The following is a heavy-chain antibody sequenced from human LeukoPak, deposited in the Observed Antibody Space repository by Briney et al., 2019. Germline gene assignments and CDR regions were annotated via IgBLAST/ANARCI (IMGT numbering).Heavy chain of an antibody. CDR2: IYYSGST. J-gene: IGHJ4*02. CDR1: GGSISSYY. V-gene: IGHV4-59*01. CDR3: ARGGIRYFDWLFDY. D-gene: IGHD3-9*01. Sequence: SETLPLTCTVSGGSISSYYWSWIRQPPGKGLEWIGYIYYSGSTSYNPSLKSRVTISVDTSKNQFSLKLSSVTAADTAVYYCARGGIRYFDWLFDYWGQGTLVTVSS.